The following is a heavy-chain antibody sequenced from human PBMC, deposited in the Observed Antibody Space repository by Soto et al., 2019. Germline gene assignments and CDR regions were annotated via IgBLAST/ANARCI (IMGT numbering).Heavy chain of an antibody. CDR3: ARGQLDYVWGSYRLGDP. CDR2: IYYSGST. J-gene: IGHJ5*02. D-gene: IGHD3-16*02. V-gene: IGHV4-31*03. Sequence: QVQLQESGPGLVKPSQTLSLTCTVSGGSISSGGYYWSWIRQHPGKGLEWIGYIYYSGSTYYNPSLKSRVTISVDTSKNQFSLKLSSVTAADTAVYYCARGQLDYVWGSYRLGDPWGQGTLVTVSS. CDR1: GGSISSGGYY.